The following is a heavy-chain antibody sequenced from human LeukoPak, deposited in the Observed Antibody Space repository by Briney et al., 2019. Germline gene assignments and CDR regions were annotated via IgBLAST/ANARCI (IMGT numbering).Heavy chain of an antibody. V-gene: IGHV3-73*01. J-gene: IGHJ5*02. CDR2: IDKKTKNYET. D-gene: IGHD1-26*01. Sequence: GGSLRLSCAASGFTFSDCSIHWVRQASGKGLEWVGLIDKKTKNYETAYAASVRGRFTISRDDSQDTAYLQMYSLETEDTALYYCTRDAGTYNWLDPWGQGTLVTVSS. CDR1: GFTFSDCS. CDR3: TRDAGTYNWLDP.